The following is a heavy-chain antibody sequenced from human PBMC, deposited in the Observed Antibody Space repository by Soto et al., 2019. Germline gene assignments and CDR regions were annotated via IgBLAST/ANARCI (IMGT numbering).Heavy chain of an antibody. J-gene: IGHJ4*02. CDR1: GLSFSDHA. CDR2: ISVDSETI. CDR3: ARYGSGSHLRVPFDY. D-gene: IGHD3-10*01. V-gene: IGHV3-48*02. Sequence: EVQLAESGGGLVQVGGSLRLSCVVSGLSFSDHAMNWVRQAPGKGLDWVSYISVDSETIYYADSVKGRFTISRDNAKNSLYLKMNSLRDEDTAVYYCARYGSGSHLRVPFDYWGQGTLVTVSS.